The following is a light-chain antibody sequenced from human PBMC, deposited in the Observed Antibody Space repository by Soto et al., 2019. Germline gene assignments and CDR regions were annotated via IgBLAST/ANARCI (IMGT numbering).Light chain of an antibody. V-gene: IGKV3-20*01. Sequence: EIVLTQSPGTLSLSPGERATLSCRASQSGSSSYLAWYQQKRGQAPRLLIYGASSRATGITERFSGSGSGTDFTLTISRLEPDDCAVYYCQQYGSSPWTFGQGTKVEIK. CDR1: QSGSSSY. CDR2: GAS. J-gene: IGKJ1*01. CDR3: QQYGSSPWT.